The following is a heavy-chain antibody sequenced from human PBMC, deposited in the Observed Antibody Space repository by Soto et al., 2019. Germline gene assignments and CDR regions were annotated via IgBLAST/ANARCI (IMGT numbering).Heavy chain of an antibody. Sequence: PGGSLRLSCAASGFTFSSYSMNWVRQAPGKGLEWVSSISSSSSYIYYADSVKGRFTISRDNAKNSLYLQMNSLRAEDTAVYYCARDLSPWDYYGSGSTPFDPWGQGTLVTVSS. CDR1: GFTFSSYS. J-gene: IGHJ5*02. CDR2: ISSSSSYI. D-gene: IGHD3-10*01. V-gene: IGHV3-21*01. CDR3: ARDLSPWDYYGSGSTPFDP.